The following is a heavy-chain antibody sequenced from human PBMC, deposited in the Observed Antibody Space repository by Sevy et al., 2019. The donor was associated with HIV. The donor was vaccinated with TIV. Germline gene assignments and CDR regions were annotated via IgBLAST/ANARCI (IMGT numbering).Heavy chain of an antibody. D-gene: IGHD3-10*01. J-gene: IGHJ4*02. CDR1: GYTFTSHG. CDR2: ISTYNDDT. Sequence: ASVKVSCKASGYTFTSHGISWVRQAPGQGLEWVGWISTYNDDTKYAQKVQGRVTMTTDTSTTPVFLELRSLRSDDTAIYCCARDLPPLDYYGSGSYYTSDYWGQGTLVTVSS. CDR3: ARDLPPLDYYGSGSYYTSDY. V-gene: IGHV1-18*01.